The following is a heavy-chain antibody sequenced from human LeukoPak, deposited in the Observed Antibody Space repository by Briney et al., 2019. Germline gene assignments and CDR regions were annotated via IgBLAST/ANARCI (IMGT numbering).Heavy chain of an antibody. Sequence: GGSLRLSCAASGFTFSDYYMSWIRQAPGKGLEWVSYISSSGSTIYYADSVKGRFTISRDNAKNSLYLQMNSLRAEDTAVYYCARGLHYVGYCSSTSRYGGYYYYGMDVWGQGTTVTVSS. D-gene: IGHD2-2*01. CDR1: GFTFSDYY. CDR2: ISSSGSTI. V-gene: IGHV3-11*01. J-gene: IGHJ6*02. CDR3: ARGLHYVGYCSSTSRYGGYYYYGMDV.